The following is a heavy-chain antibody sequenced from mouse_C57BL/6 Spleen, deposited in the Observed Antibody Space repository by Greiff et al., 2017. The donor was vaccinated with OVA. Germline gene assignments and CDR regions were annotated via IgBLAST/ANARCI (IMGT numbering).Heavy chain of an antibody. Sequence: LVESGGGLVKPGGSLKLSCAASGFTFSDYGMHWVRQAPEKGLEWVAYISSGSSTIYYADTVKGRFTISRDNAKNTLFLQMTSLRSEDTAMYYCANPTNWEAMDYWGQGTSVTVSS. J-gene: IGHJ4*01. CDR3: ANPTNWEAMDY. V-gene: IGHV5-17*01. CDR1: GFTFSDYG. D-gene: IGHD4-1*01. CDR2: ISSGSSTI.